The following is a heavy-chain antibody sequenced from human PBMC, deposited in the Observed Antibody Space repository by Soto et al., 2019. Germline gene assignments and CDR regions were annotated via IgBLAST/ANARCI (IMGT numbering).Heavy chain of an antibody. CDR2: INAGNGNT. J-gene: IGHJ6*02. CDR1: GYTFTSYA. Sequence: QVQLVQSGAEVKKPGASVKVSCKASGYTFTSYAMHWVRQAPGQRLEWMGWINAGNGNTKYSQKFQGRVTITRDTSASTAYMELSSLRSEDTAVYYCARVWDHYGDYVGNYYYYGMDVWGQGTTVTVSS. V-gene: IGHV1-3*01. D-gene: IGHD4-17*01. CDR3: ARVWDHYGDYVGNYYYYGMDV.